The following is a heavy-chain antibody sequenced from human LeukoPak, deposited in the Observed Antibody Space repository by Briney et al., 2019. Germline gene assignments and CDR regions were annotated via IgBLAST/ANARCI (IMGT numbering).Heavy chain of an antibody. D-gene: IGHD2-2*01. V-gene: IGHV1-69*01. Sequence: GPSVKVSCKASVGTFSSYATSWVRQAPGQGLGCMGGLIPIFGQATYAKKFQGSDPLTADEPTSTTYMELSSLRSEDTAVYYCARIVPICSSTSCYDVWGKGTTVTVSS. CDR3: ARIVPICSSTSCYDV. CDR1: VGTFSSYA. J-gene: IGHJ6*04. CDR2: LIPIFGQA.